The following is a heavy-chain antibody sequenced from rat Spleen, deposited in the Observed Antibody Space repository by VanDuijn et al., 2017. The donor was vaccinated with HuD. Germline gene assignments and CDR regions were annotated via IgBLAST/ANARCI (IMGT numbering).Heavy chain of an antibody. V-gene: IGHV5-31*01. Sequence: EVQLVESGGGLVQPGRSLKLSCVASGFTFNNYWMTWIRQAPGKGLEWVASITNTGRNTYYRDSVKGRFTISRDNTKSILYLQMDSLRSEDTATYYCTTDGQGARFAYWGQGTLVTVSS. CDR3: TTDGQGARFAY. CDR2: ITNTGRNT. J-gene: IGHJ3*01. CDR1: GFTFNNYW. D-gene: IGHD5-1*01.